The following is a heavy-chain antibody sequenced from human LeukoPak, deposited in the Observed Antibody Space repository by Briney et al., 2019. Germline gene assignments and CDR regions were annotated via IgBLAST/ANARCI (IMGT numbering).Heavy chain of an antibody. V-gene: IGHV3-23*01. Sequence: GGSLRLSCAASGFTFSNYAMSWVRQAPGKGLEWVSVISGSGGSTDYADSVKGRFTISRDNAKNSLYLQMNSLRAEDTAVYYCARTARLLDLWGQGTLVTVSS. CDR2: ISGSGGST. J-gene: IGHJ5*02. CDR3: ARTARLLDL. D-gene: IGHD6-6*01. CDR1: GFTFSNYA.